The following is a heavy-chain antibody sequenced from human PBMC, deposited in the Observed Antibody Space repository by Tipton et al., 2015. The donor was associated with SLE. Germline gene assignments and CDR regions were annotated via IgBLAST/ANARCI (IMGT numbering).Heavy chain of an antibody. D-gene: IGHD6-19*01. J-gene: IGHJ4*02. CDR1: GYSISSGYY. Sequence: LRLSCAVSGYSISSGYYWGWIRQPPGKGLEWIGSISHSGSTYYNPSLKSRVTISVDTSKNQFSLKLSSVTAADTAVYYCARAFGAVAGTYDYWGQGTLVTVSS. CDR2: ISHSGST. CDR3: ARAFGAVAGTYDY. V-gene: IGHV4-38-2*01.